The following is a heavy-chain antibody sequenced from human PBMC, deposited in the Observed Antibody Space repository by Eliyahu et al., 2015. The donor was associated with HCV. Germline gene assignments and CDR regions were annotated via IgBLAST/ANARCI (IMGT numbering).Heavy chain of an antibody. D-gene: IGHD1-1*01. CDR2: IFSDDSDT. V-gene: IGHV5-51*01. Sequence: EVQLVQSGAEVKKPGESLKISCKGSGYSFTTYWIAWVRQMPGRGLXWMGVIFSDDSDTRYSPSFQGQVTISVDKSISTAYLQWSSLKASDTAMYYCARHGDDVTNWYYLDNWGQGTQVTVSS. J-gene: IGHJ4*02. CDR3: ARHGDDVTNWYYLDN. CDR1: GYSFTTYW.